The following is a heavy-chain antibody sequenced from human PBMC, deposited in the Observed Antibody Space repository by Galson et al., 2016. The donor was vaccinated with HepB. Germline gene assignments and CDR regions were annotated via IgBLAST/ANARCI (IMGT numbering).Heavy chain of an antibody. CDR3: MRHYSSGPRAVDS. Sequence: SETLSLTCTVSGDSIRSTNYYWGWVRQPPGKGLEWIGSIYYSGNTYYNTSLLSRVTGSIDTPKNQFSLKVTAVTAAYAAVYYCMRHYSSGPRAVDSWGQGTLVTVSS. J-gene: IGHJ4*02. V-gene: IGHV4-39*01. CDR2: IYYSGNT. CDR1: GDSIRSTNYY. D-gene: IGHD3-22*01.